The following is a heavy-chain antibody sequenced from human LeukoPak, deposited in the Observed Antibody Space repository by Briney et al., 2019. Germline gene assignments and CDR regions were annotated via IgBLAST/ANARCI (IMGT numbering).Heavy chain of an antibody. D-gene: IGHD1-26*01. CDR2: IYYSGST. J-gene: IGHJ4*02. Sequence: SETLSLTCTVSGGSISSYYWSWIRQPPGKGLEWIGYIYYSGSTNYNPSLKSRVTISVDTSKNQFSLKLSSVTAADTAVYYCARGPIVGATSDFDYWGQGTLVTVSS. CDR1: GGSISSYY. V-gene: IGHV4-59*01. CDR3: ARGPIVGATSDFDY.